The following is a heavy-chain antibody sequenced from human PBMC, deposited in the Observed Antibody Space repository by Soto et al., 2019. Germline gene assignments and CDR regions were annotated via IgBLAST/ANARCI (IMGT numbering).Heavy chain of an antibody. CDR1: CGSISSYY. D-gene: IGHD1-26*01. CDR2: IYYSGST. V-gene: IGHV4-59*08. CDR3: ARHIIVGATIAFDI. J-gene: IGHJ3*02. Sequence: PSDTLSLTCTVSCGSISSYYCIWILPPPGKGLEWIGYIYYSGSTNYNPSLKSRVTISVDTSKNQFSLKLSSVTAADTAVYYCARHIIVGATIAFDIWGQGTMVTVSS.